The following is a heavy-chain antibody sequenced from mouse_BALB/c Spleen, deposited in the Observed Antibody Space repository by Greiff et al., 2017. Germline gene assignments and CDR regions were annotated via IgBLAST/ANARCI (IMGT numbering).Heavy chain of an antibody. V-gene: IGHV1-69*01. Sequence: QVQLQQPGAELVMPGASVKMSCKASGYTFTDYWMHWVKQWPGQGLEWIGAIDTSDSYTSYNQKFKGKATLTVDESSSKAYMQLSNLTSEESAVYYCARSRPYGNYIDYWGQGTTLTVSS. CDR2: IDTSDSYT. J-gene: IGHJ2*01. CDR3: ARSRPYGNYIDY. D-gene: IGHD2-1*01. CDR1: GYTFTDYW.